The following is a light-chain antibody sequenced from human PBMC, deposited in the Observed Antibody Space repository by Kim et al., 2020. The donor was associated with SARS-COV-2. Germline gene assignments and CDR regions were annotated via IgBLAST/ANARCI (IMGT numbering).Light chain of an antibody. J-gene: IGLJ1*01. Sequence: YYASWYQQKPGQAPVLVIYGKNNRPSGIPDRFSGSSSGNTASLTITGAQAEDEADYYCNSRDSNGNNYVFGTGTKVTVL. CDR1: YY. V-gene: IGLV3-19*01. CDR3: NSRDSNGNNYV. CDR2: GKN.